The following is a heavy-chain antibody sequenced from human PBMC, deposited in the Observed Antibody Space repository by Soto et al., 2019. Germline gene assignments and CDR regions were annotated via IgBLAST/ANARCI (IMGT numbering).Heavy chain of an antibody. CDR3: RGVLKQVYASGMDV. V-gene: IGHV3-21*01. CDR2: ISSSSSYI. D-gene: IGHD2-8*01. Sequence: GESLKISCAASGFTFSSYSMNWVRQAPGKGLEWVSSISSSSSYIYYADSVKGRFTISRDNAKNSLYLQMNSLRAEDTAVYYCRGVLKQVYASGMDVWGQGTTVTVSS. CDR1: GFTFSSYS. J-gene: IGHJ6*02.